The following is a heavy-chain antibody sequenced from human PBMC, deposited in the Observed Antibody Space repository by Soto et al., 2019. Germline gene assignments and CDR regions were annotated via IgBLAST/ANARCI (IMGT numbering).Heavy chain of an antibody. CDR1: GFTFSSYA. J-gene: IGHJ5*02. Sequence: VQLLESGGGLVQPGGSLRLSCAASGFTFSSYAMNWVRQTPGEGLEWVSGISDSGGSPYYADSVKGRFTISRDNSKNTLDLQMDSLRAEDTGVYYCARYALGLSPWWYNWFDRWGQGTLVSVSS. V-gene: IGHV3-23*01. D-gene: IGHD2-8*02. CDR3: ARYALGLSPWWYNWFDR. CDR2: ISDSGGSP.